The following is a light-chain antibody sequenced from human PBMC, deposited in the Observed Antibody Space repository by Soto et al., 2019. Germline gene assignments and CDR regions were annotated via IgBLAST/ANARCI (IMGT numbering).Light chain of an antibody. CDR2: AAS. V-gene: IGKV3-20*01. CDR1: QRVSGSY. J-gene: IGKJ1*01. CDR3: KQYGSTCT. Sequence: EIVLTPSPCPLSLSPGERATLSCRASQRVSGSYVAWYQQTRGQAPRLLIDAASSRAPGIPDRFSDSGAGTDTTLTSTRLERGDEAVYCLKQYGSTCTFGQGTKG.